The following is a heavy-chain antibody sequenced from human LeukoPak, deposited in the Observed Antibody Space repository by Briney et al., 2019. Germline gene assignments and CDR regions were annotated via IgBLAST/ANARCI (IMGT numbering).Heavy chain of an antibody. CDR1: GGSISSGAYS. J-gene: IGHJ4*02. Sequence: SETLSLTCAVSGGSISSGAYSWSWIRQPPGKGLEWIGYIYDSGNTYYTPSLKSRVTISVDTSKNQFSLKLSSVTAADTAVYYCASQSGGYAYWGQGTLVTVSS. CDR2: IYDSGNT. CDR3: ASQSGGYAY. V-gene: IGHV4-30-4*07. D-gene: IGHD5-12*01.